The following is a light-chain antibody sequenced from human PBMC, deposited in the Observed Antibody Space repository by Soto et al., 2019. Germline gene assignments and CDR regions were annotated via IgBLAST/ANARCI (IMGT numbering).Light chain of an antibody. CDR3: QKYNSAPWT. CDR1: QGISNY. V-gene: IGKV1-27*01. Sequence: DIQMTQSPSSLSASVGDRFTCTCLASQGISNYLAWYQPKPGTVPKLPIYAASTLQSGVPSRFSGSGSGTDFTLTISSLQPEDVATYYCQKYNSAPWTFGQGTKVDI. J-gene: IGKJ1*01. CDR2: AAS.